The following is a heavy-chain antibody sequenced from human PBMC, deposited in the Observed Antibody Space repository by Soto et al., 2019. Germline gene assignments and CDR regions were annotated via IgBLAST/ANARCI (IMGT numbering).Heavy chain of an antibody. CDR1: GGSISSYY. Sequence: KTSETLSLTCTVSGGSISSYYWSWIRQPPGKGLEWIGYIYYSGSTNYNPSLKSRVTISVDTSKNQFSLKLSSVTAADTAVYYCAREPSSGHSFDYWGQGTLVTVSS. V-gene: IGHV4-59*01. CDR2: IYYSGST. CDR3: AREPSSGHSFDY. D-gene: IGHD3-22*01. J-gene: IGHJ4*02.